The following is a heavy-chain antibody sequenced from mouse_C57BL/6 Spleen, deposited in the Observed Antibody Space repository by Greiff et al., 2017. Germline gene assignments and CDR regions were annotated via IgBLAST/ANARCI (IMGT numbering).Heavy chain of an antibody. V-gene: IGHV1-50*01. CDR3: ARNYGSSSFAY. J-gene: IGHJ3*01. D-gene: IGHD1-1*01. CDR1: GYTFTSYW. CDR2: IDPSDSYT. Sequence: QVQLQQPGAELVKPGASVKLSCKASGYTFTSYWMQWVKQRPGQGLEWIGEIDPSDSYTNYNQKFKGKATLTVDTSSSTAYMQLSSLTSEDSAVYYGARNYGSSSFAYWGQGTLVTVSA.